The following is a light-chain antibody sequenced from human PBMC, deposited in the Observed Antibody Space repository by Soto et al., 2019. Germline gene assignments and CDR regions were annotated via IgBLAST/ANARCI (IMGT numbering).Light chain of an antibody. CDR2: GAS. CDR1: ESVGST. J-gene: IGKJ4*02. V-gene: IGKV3-15*01. CDR3: QQYSTSLT. Sequence: EIFMTQSPATLSVSPGEKVILSCRASESVGSTLAWYQQKPGQAPRLLIRGASTRATGVPARFSGSGSGTEFTLTISSLQSEDFAVYYCQQYSTSLTFGGGPKVDIK.